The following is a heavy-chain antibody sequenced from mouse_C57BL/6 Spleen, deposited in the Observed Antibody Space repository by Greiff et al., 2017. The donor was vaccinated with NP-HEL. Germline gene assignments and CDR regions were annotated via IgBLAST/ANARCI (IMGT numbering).Heavy chain of an antibody. D-gene: IGHD2-4*01. Sequence: VQLQQSGPELVKPGASVKISCKASGYAFSSSWMNWVKQRPGKGLEWIGRIYPGDGDTNYNGKFKGKATLTADKSSSTAYMQLSSLTSEDSAVYFCARLDDYDPFDYWGQGTTLTVSS. CDR2: IYPGDGDT. CDR3: ARLDDYDPFDY. V-gene: IGHV1-82*01. J-gene: IGHJ2*01. CDR1: GYAFSSSW.